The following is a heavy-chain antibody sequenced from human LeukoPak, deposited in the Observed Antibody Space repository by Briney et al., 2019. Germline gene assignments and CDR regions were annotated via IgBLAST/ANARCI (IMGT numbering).Heavy chain of an antibody. V-gene: IGHV1-2*02. CDR1: GYTFTGYY. Sequence: ASVKVSCKASGYTFTGYYMHWVRQAPGQGLEWMGWINPNSCGTNYAQKFQGRVTMTRDTSISPAYMELSRLSYDDTAVYYCARDRGGRHAEQLAYWGQGTLVTVSS. CDR2: INPNSCGT. D-gene: IGHD2-15*01. J-gene: IGHJ4*02. CDR3: ARDRGGRHAEQLAY.